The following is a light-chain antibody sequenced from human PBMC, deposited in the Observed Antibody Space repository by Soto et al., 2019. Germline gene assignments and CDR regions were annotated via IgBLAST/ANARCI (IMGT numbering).Light chain of an antibody. CDR2: GND. CDR3: SSYAGSNNLV. CDR1: SSNIGAPYD. Sequence: QSVLTQPPSVSGAPGQRVTISCTGSSSNIGAPYDVHWYQHLPGSSPKLLISGNDNRPSGVPDRFSGSKSGTSASLAITGLQAEDEADYYCSSYAGSNNLVFGGGTKLTVL. J-gene: IGLJ2*01. V-gene: IGLV1-40*01.